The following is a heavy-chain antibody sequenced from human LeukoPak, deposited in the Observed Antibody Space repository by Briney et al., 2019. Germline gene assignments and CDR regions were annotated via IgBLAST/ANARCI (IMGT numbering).Heavy chain of an antibody. V-gene: IGHV1-18*01. Sequence: ASVKVSCKASGYTVTSYGISWVRQAPGQGLEWMGWISAYNGNTNYAQKLQGRVTMTTDTSTSTAYMELRSLRSDDTAVYYCARGTTHLWFGEGGNALDIWGQGTMVTVSS. J-gene: IGHJ3*02. CDR3: ARGTTHLWFGEGGNALDI. D-gene: IGHD3-10*01. CDR1: GYTVTSYG. CDR2: ISAYNGNT.